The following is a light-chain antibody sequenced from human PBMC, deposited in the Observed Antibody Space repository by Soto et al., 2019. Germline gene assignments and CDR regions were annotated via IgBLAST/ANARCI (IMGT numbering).Light chain of an antibody. CDR1: QSISSW. Sequence: DIQMIHTCSALSASEGDKVTDTCRASQSISSWLAWYQQKPGKAPKLLIYAASSLQSGVPSRFSGSGSGTDFTLTISSLQPEDFAVYYCQQYGAYPRTFGQGTKVDIK. CDR2: AAS. V-gene: IGKV1-5*01. J-gene: IGKJ1*01. CDR3: QQYGAYPRT.